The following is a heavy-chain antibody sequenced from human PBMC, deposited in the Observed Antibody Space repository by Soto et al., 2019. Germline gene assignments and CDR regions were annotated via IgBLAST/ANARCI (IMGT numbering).Heavy chain of an antibody. CDR2: IYYNGKT. CDR3: ARDLSGPSDY. J-gene: IGHJ4*02. V-gene: IGHV4-31*03. D-gene: IGHD1-26*01. CDR1: GGSITSGPYY. Sequence: QVQLQESGPGLVKPSQTLSLTCTVSGGSITSGPYYWSWVRQHPGKGLEWIGCIYYNGKTSYNPSLRSRVTISVATSKNQFSLRLSSVSAADPAVYYCARDLSGPSDYWGQGTLVTVSS.